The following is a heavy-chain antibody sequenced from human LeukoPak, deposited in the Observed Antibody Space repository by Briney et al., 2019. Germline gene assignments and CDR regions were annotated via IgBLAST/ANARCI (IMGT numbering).Heavy chain of an antibody. CDR3: ARRRRTYYYGSGSPGVFDY. J-gene: IGHJ4*02. V-gene: IGHV4-4*07. CDR2: IYTSGST. CDR1: GGSISSYY. D-gene: IGHD3-10*01. Sequence: SETLSLTCTVSGGSISSYYWSWIRQPAGEGLEWIGRIYTSGSTNYNPSLKSRVTISVDTSKNQFSLKLSSVTAADTAVYYCARRRRTYYYGSGSPGVFDYWGQGTLVTVSS.